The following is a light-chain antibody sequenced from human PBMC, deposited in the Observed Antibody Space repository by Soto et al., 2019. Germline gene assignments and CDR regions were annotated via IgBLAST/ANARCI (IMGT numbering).Light chain of an antibody. J-gene: IGLJ1*01. V-gene: IGLV1-40*01. CDR2: GNS. CDR1: SSNIGAGYV. CDR3: QSYDSSLSGRV. Sequence: QSVLTQPPSVSGAPGQRVTISCTGSSSNIGAGYVVHWYQQLPGTAPKLLIYGNSNRPSGVPDRFSGSKSGTSASLAITGLQAEDEADYYCQSYDSSLSGRVFGTGTKLTVL.